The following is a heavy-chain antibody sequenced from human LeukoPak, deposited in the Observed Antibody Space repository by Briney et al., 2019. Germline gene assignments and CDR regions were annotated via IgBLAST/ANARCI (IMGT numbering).Heavy chain of an antibody. CDR3: RAVVPTAPGPLDAFEI. D-gene: IGHD2-2*01. V-gene: IGHV1-2*06. J-gene: IGHJ3*02. CDR1: GGTFSSYA. Sequence: ASVKVSCKASGGTFSSYAINWVRQAPGQGLEWVGRINPNSGGTNYAQKFQGRVTMTRDTSISTAYMELSRLRSDDTAVYYCRAVVPTAPGPLDAFEIWGQGTMVTVSS. CDR2: INPNSGGT.